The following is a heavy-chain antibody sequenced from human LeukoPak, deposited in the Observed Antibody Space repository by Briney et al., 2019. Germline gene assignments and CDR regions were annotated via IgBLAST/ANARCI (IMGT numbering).Heavy chain of an antibody. J-gene: IGHJ2*01. CDR2: ISGSGGST. D-gene: IGHD6-13*01. V-gene: IGHV3-23*01. CDR1: GFTFSSYS. CDR3: AKRGIAAANWYFDL. Sequence: PGGSLRLSCAASGFTFSSYSMSWVRQAPGKGLEWVSVISGSGGSTYYADSVKGRFTISRDNSKNTLYLQMNSLRVEDTAVYYCAKRGIAAANWYFDLWGRGTLVTVSS.